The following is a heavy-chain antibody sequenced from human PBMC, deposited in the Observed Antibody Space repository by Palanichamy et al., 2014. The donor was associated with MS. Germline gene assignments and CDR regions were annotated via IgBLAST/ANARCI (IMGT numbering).Heavy chain of an antibody. Sequence: QVQLQQWGAGLLKPSETLSLTCAVYGGPFSGYCWTWIRQPPGKGLEWIGEINHSGSTHYNPSLKSRVSISVDTSKNQFSLKLSSVSAADTAVYFCASGTPRKMLGAAARPSDYYHYGLDVWGQGTTVTVSS. CDR3: ASGTPRKMLGAAARPSDYYHYGLDV. CDR1: GGPFSGYC. J-gene: IGHJ6*02. CDR2: INHSGST. D-gene: IGHD6-6*01. V-gene: IGHV4-34*01.